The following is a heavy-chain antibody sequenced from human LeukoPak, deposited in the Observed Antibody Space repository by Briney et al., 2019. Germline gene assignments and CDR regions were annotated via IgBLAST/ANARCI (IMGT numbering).Heavy chain of an antibody. V-gene: IGHV4-39*01. J-gene: IGHJ4*02. D-gene: IGHD6-19*01. Sequence: SETLSLTCTVSGGSISSSSYYWGWIRQPPGKGLEWIGSIYYSGSTYYNPSLKSRVTIPVDTSKNQFSLKLSSVTAADTAVYYCARRAVAGPFDYWGQGTLVTVSS. CDR2: IYYSGST. CDR3: ARRAVAGPFDY. CDR1: GGSISSSSYY.